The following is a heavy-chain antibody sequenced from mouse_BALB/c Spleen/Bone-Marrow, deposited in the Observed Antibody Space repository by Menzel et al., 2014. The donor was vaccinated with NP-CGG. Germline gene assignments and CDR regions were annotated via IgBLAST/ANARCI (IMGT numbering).Heavy chain of an antibody. J-gene: IGHJ3*01. CDR1: GFNIKDTY. Sequence: EVQLQQSGAELVKPGASVKLSCTASGFNIKDTYMHWVKQRPEQGLEWIGRIDPANGNTKYDPKFQGKATITADTSSNTAYLQLSSLTSEDTAVYYCAPYYYCSSLFAYWGQGTLVTVSA. V-gene: IGHV14-3*02. CDR2: IDPANGNT. CDR3: APYYYCSSLFAY. D-gene: IGHD1-1*01.